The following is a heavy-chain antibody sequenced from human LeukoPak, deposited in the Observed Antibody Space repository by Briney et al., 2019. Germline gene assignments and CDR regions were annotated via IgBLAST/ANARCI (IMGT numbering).Heavy chain of an antibody. Sequence: GGSLRLSCAASGFTFSTYAMSWVRQAPGKGLEWVSAISGSGGSTYYADSVKGRFTISRDNSKNTLYLQINSLRVEDTAVYYCAKRPYDFWSGYFFDYWGQGTLVTVSS. CDR2: ISGSGGST. V-gene: IGHV3-23*01. CDR1: GFTFSTYA. CDR3: AKRPYDFWSGYFFDY. J-gene: IGHJ4*02. D-gene: IGHD3-3*01.